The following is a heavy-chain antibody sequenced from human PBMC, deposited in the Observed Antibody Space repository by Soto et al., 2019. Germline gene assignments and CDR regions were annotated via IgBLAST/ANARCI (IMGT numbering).Heavy chain of an antibody. Sequence: PSETLSLTCAVYGGSFSGYYWSWIRQPPGKGLEWIGEINHSGSTNYNPSLKSRVTISVDTSKNQFSLKLSSVTAADTAVYYCARGRWSGYDWDPLYFDYWGQGTLVTVSS. D-gene: IGHD5-12*01. V-gene: IGHV4-34*01. CDR1: GGSFSGYY. CDR3: ARGRWSGYDWDPLYFDY. J-gene: IGHJ4*02. CDR2: INHSGST.